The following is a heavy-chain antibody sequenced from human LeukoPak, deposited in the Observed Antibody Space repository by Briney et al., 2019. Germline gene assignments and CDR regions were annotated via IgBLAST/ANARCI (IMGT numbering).Heavy chain of an antibody. CDR2: ISSSSSYT. J-gene: IGHJ4*02. V-gene: IGHV3-11*06. D-gene: IGHD6-6*01. CDR3: ARVEYSSSVLDY. CDR1: GFTLSDYY. Sequence: PGGSLRLSCAASGFTLSDYYMSWIRQAPGKGLEWVSYISSSSSYTNYADSVKGRFTISRDNAKNSLYLQMNSLRAEDTAVYYCARVEYSSSVLDYWGQGTLVTVSS.